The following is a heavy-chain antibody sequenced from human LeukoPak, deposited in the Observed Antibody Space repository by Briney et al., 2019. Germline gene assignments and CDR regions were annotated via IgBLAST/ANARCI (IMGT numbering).Heavy chain of an antibody. Sequence: PSETLSLTCAVYGGSFSGYYWSWIRQPPGKGLEWIGEINHSGSTNYNPSLKSRVTISVDTSKNQFSLKLSSVTAADTAVYYCARRHMGVRGLDYWGQGTLVTVSS. V-gene: IGHV4-34*01. J-gene: IGHJ4*02. CDR3: ARRHMGVRGLDY. CDR2: INHSGST. D-gene: IGHD3-10*01. CDR1: GGSFSGYY.